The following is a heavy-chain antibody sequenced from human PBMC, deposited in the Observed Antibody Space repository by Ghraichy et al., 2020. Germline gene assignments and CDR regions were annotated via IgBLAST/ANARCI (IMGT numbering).Heavy chain of an antibody. Sequence: GESLNISCAASGFTFSSYAMSWVRQAPGKGLEWVSAISGSGGSTYYADSVKGRFTISRDNSKNTLYLQMNSLRAEDTAVYYCAKVGPSILTYGMDVWGQGTTVTVSS. D-gene: IGHD3-9*01. J-gene: IGHJ6*02. V-gene: IGHV3-23*01. CDR1: GFTFSSYA. CDR3: AKVGPSILTYGMDV. CDR2: ISGSGGST.